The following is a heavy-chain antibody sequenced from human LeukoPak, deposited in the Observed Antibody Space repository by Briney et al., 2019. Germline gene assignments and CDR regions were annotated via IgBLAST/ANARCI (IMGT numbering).Heavy chain of an antibody. CDR3: ARGSTNDYDFWSGYRPERPYYFDY. Sequence: GASVKVSCKASGGTFISYAISWVRQAPGQGLEWMGGIIPIFGTANYAQKFQGRVTITADESTSTAYMELSSLRSEDTAVYYCARGSTNDYDFWSGYRPERPYYFDYWGQGTLVTVSS. V-gene: IGHV1-69*13. CDR1: GGTFISYA. CDR2: IIPIFGTA. D-gene: IGHD3-3*01. J-gene: IGHJ4*02.